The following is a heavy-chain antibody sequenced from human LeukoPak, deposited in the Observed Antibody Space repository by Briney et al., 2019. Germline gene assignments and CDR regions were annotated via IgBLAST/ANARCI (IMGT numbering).Heavy chain of an antibody. CDR2: INHSRST. V-gene: IGHV4-34*01. J-gene: IGHJ2*01. CDR3: ARVPKYFDL. CDR1: SGSFSGFY. Sequence: SETLSLTCAVSSGSFSGFYWTWIRQPPGKGLEWIGQINHSRSTHYNPSLKSRVTISVDTSKNQFSLKLSSVTAADTAVYYCARVPKYFDLWGRGTLVTVSS.